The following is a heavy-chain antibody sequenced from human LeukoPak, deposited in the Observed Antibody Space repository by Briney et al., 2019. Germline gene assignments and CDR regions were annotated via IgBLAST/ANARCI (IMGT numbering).Heavy chain of an antibody. CDR1: GGSISSYY. D-gene: IGHD3-22*01. J-gene: IGHJ5*02. CDR3: ASLEYYYDSSGYSET. Sequence: PSETLSLTCTVSGGSISSYYWSWIRQPPGKGLEWIGYIYYSGSTNYNPSLKSRVTISVDTSKNQFSLKLSSVTAADTAVYYCASLEYYYDSSGYSETWGQGTLVTVSS. CDR2: IYYSGST. V-gene: IGHV4-59*08.